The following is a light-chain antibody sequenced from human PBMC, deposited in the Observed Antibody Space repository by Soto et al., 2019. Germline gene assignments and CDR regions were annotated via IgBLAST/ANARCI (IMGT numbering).Light chain of an antibody. Sequence: EVVLTQSPGTLSLSPGERATLSCRASQSVSNNYFAWYQQKPGQAPRLLIFGSSDRATGIPGRFSGSGSGTDFTLTISRLEPEDFAVYYCQQYGSSPPYTFGQGTKLEIK. J-gene: IGKJ2*01. CDR2: GSS. CDR1: QSVSNNY. V-gene: IGKV3-20*01. CDR3: QQYGSSPPYT.